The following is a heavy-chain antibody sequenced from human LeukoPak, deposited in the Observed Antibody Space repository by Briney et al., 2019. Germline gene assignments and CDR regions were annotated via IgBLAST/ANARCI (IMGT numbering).Heavy chain of an antibody. CDR2: MSPNSGNT. V-gene: IGHV1-8*01. J-gene: IGHJ5*02. CDR3: ARDHSSGWYGGNWFDP. D-gene: IGHD6-19*01. Sequence: ASVKVSCKASGYTFTNYDINWVRQATGQGLEWMGWMSPNSGNTGYAQKFQGRVTMTSNTSISTAYMELRSLRSDDTAVYYCARDHSSGWYGGNWFDPWGQGTLVTVSS. CDR1: GYTFTNYD.